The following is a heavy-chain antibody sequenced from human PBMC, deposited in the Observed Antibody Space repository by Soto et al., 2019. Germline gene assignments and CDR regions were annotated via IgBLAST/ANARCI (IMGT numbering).Heavy chain of an antibody. CDR1: GDSIISSDFY. CDR2: IFYLGSS. V-gene: IGHV4-39*01. J-gene: IGHJ5*02. D-gene: IGHD3-3*02. CDR3: ARHSLALRKNNWFDP. Sequence: SETLSLTCTVSGDSIISSDFYWGWVRQPPGQGLEWIGSIFYLGSSYYNPSLKSRVTMSVDTSKNQFSLRLRSVTAADTALYFCARHSLALRKNNWFDPWGQGIMVTVSS.